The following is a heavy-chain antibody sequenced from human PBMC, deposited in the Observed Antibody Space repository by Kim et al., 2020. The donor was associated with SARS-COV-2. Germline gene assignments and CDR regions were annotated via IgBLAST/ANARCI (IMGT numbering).Heavy chain of an antibody. J-gene: IGHJ4*02. D-gene: IGHD3-16*01. CDR3: ARQTYGGRALDY. Sequence: SETLSLTCTVSGGSIASRNHFWAWIRQPPGKGLDWIGIVDSGGNTYYNPSLKTQPTISIDTSKNQFSLELSGATAADTAIYYCARQTYGGRALDYWGQGALVIVSS. CDR1: GGSIASRNHF. CDR2: VDSGGNT. V-gene: IGHV4-39*01.